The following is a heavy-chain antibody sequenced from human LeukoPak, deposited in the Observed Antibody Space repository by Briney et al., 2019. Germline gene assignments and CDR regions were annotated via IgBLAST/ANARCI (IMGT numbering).Heavy chain of an antibody. CDR1: GESISGFY. D-gene: IGHD3-10*01. J-gene: IGHJ4*02. CDR3: ARVASNYGRRYFDY. Sequence: PSETLSLTCTVSGESISGFYWNWIRQPPGKGLEWIGYIYYSGSTNYNPSLKSRVTISIDTSKNQSSLKLSSVTAADTAVYYCARVASNYGRRYFDYWGQGTLVTVSS. CDR2: IYYSGST. V-gene: IGHV4-59*08.